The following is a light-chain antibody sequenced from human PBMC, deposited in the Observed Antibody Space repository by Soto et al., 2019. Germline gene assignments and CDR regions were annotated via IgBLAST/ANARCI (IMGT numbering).Light chain of an antibody. CDR1: SSDVGAYNY. CDR2: EVS. V-gene: IGLV2-14*01. Sequence: QSALTQPASVSGSPGQSVAISCTGTSSDVGAYNYVSWYQQHPGKAPILLLSEVSNRPSGVSDRFSGSKSGNTASLTISGLQAEDEADYYCSSLTTSFTDVFGTGTKVTV. CDR3: SSLTTSFTDV. J-gene: IGLJ1*01.